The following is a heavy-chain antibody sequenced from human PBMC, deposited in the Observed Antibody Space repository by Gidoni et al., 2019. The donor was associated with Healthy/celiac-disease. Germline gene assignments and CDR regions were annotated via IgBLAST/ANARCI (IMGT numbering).Heavy chain of an antibody. CDR1: GSTFTGHY. D-gene: IGHD2-21*02. V-gene: IGHV1-2*02. CDR2: INPNSGGT. CDR3: ARDGEAYCGGDCSNGMDV. Sequence: QVQLVQSGAEVKKPGASVKVSCKASGSTFTGHYMHWVRQAPGQGLEWMGWINPNSGGTNYAQKFQGRVTMTRDTSISTAYMELSRLRSDDTAVYYCARDGEAYCGGDCSNGMDVWGQGTTVTVSS. J-gene: IGHJ6*02.